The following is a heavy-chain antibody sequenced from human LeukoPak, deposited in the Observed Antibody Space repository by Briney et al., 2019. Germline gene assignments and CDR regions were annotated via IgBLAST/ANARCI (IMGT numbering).Heavy chain of an antibody. CDR3: ARAIKSGYKDAFDI. Sequence: ASVRVSCTASGYTFTSYYMHWVRQAPGQGLEWMGIINPSGGSTSYAQKFQGRVTMTRDMSTSTVYMEPSSLRSEDTAVYYCARAIKSGYKDAFDIWGQGTMVTVSS. CDR1: GYTFTSYY. CDR2: INPSGGST. V-gene: IGHV1-46*01. J-gene: IGHJ3*02. D-gene: IGHD3-22*01.